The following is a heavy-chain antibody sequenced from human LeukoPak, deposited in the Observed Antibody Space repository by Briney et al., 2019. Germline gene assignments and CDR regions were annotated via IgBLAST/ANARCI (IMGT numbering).Heavy chain of an antibody. Sequence: PGGSLRLSCAASGFTFSSYGMSWVRQAPGKGLEWVSAISGSGGSTYYADSVKGRFTISRDNSKNTLYLQMNSLRAEDTAVYYCAKVARVSVVVTAMRYYFDYWGQGTLVTVSS. CDR1: GFTFSSYG. CDR2: ISGSGGST. D-gene: IGHD2-21*02. CDR3: AKVARVSVVVTAMRYYFDY. J-gene: IGHJ4*02. V-gene: IGHV3-23*01.